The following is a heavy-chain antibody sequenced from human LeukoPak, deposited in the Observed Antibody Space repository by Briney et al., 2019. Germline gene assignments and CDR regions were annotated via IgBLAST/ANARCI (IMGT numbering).Heavy chain of an antibody. CDR1: GYTFSTYG. CDR2: ISAYNGNT. CDR3: AREGNTTYNWFDP. D-gene: IGHD2-2*01. Sequence: ASAKVSCKASGYTFSTYGINWVRQAPGQGLEWMGWISAYNGNTNFAQNFRGRVTMTTDTSTSTAYMELRSLRSDDTAVYYCAREGNTTYNWFDPWGQGTLVTVSS. J-gene: IGHJ5*02. V-gene: IGHV1-18*01.